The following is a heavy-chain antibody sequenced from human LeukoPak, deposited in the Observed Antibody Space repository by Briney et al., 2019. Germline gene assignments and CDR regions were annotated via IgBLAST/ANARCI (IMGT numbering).Heavy chain of an antibody. Sequence: PGGSLRLSCAASGFTFDDYAMHWVRQAPGKGLEWVSGISWNSGSIGYADSVKGRFTISRDNAKNSLYLQMNSLRAEDTALYYCAKDISSGVRGVIVSWGQGTLVTVSS. CDR2: ISWNSGSI. J-gene: IGHJ5*02. D-gene: IGHD3-10*01. CDR3: AKDISSGVRGVIVS. CDR1: GFTFDDYA. V-gene: IGHV3-9*01.